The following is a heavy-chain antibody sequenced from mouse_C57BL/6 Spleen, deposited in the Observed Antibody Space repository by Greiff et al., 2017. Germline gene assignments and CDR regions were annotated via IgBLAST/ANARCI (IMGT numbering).Heavy chain of an antibody. V-gene: IGHV1-72*01. CDR3: ARDDGYHYPAWFAY. CDR1: GYTFTSYW. Sequence: QVQLQQPGAELVKPGASVKLSCKASGYTFTSYWMHWVKPRPGRGLEWIGRIDPNSGGTKYNEKFKSKATLTVDKPSSTAYMQRSSLTSEDSAVYYCARDDGYHYPAWFAYWGQGTLVTVSA. CDR2: IDPNSGGT. J-gene: IGHJ3*01. D-gene: IGHD2-3*01.